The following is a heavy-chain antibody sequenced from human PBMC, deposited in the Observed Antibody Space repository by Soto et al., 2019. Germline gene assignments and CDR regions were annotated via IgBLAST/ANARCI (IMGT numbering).Heavy chain of an antibody. CDR2: IFSNDEK. J-gene: IGHJ4*02. CDR1: GFSLSNARMG. Sequence: SGPTLVNPTETLTLTCTVSGFSLSNARMGVSWIRQPPGKALEWLAHIFSNDEKSCSTSLKSRLTISKDTSKSQVVLTMTNMDPVDTATYYCARIWAYYDILTGYLYYFDYWGQGTLVTVSS. V-gene: IGHV2-26*01. D-gene: IGHD3-9*01. CDR3: ARIWAYYDILTGYLYYFDY.